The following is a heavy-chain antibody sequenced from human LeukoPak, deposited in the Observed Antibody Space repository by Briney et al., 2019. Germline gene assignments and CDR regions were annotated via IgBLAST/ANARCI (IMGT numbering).Heavy chain of an antibody. CDR3: ARAHHYYGSGSPSPGGCFDP. J-gene: IGHJ5*02. V-gene: IGHV1-69*13. CDR2: IITMFGTA. CDR1: GGTFSIYA. Sequence: ASVKVSCKASGGTFSIYAISWVRQAPGQGLEWMGGIITMFGTANYAQKFQGRVTITADESTTTAYMELSSLRSEDTAVYYCARAHHYYGSGSPSPGGCFDPWGQGTLVTVSS. D-gene: IGHD3-10*01.